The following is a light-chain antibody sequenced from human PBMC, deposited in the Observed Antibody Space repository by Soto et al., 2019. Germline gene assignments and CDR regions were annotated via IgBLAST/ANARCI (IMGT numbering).Light chain of an antibody. Sequence: EIVLTQSPATLSLSPGERATLSCRASQSVTSSYLAWYQQKPGQAPRLLIYGASSRATGIPDRFSGSGSGTDFTLTISRLEPEDFAVYYCQQYESSPITFGQGTRLEIK. V-gene: IGKV3-20*01. CDR3: QQYESSPIT. CDR2: GAS. J-gene: IGKJ5*01. CDR1: QSVTSSY.